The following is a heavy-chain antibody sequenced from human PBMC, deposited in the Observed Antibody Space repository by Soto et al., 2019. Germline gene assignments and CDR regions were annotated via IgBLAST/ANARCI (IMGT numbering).Heavy chain of an antibody. CDR2: IWYDGGNK. J-gene: IGHJ3*02. CDR3: ARERSDYVCDI. D-gene: IGHD4-17*01. CDR1: GFTFSSYG. V-gene: IGHV3-33*01. Sequence: GGSLRLSCAASGFTFSSYGMHWVRQAPGKGLEWVAVIWYDGGNKYYADSVKGRFTISRDNSKNTLYLQMNSLRAEDTAVYYCARERSDYVCDIWGQGTMVTVSS.